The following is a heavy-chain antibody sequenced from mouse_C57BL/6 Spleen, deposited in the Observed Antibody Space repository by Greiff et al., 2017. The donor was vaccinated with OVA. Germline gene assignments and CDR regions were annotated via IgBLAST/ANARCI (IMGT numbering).Heavy chain of an antibody. CDR2: IDPSDSET. CDR1: GYTFTSYW. Sequence: QVQLQQPGAELVRPGSSVKLSCKASGYTFTSYWMHWVKQRPIQGLEWIGNIDPSDSETHYNQKFKDKATLTVDKSSSTAYMQLSSLTSEDSAVYYCARWTSYAMDDWGQGTSVTVSS. V-gene: IGHV1-52*01. J-gene: IGHJ4*01. CDR3: ARWTSYAMDD.